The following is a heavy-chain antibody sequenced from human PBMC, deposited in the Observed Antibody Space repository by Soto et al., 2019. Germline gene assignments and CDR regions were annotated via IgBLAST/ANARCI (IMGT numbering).Heavy chain of an antibody. D-gene: IGHD4-4*01. CDR1: GYSFTSYW. CDR3: ARSTVTPRYYYYGMDV. CDR2: IYPGDSDT. Sequence: GASLKISCKGSGYSFTSYWIGWVRQMPGKGLEWMGIIYPGDSDTRYSPSFQGQVTISADKSISTAYLQWSSLKASDTAMYYCARSTVTPRYYYYGMDVWGPGATVTGSS. V-gene: IGHV5-51*01. J-gene: IGHJ6*02.